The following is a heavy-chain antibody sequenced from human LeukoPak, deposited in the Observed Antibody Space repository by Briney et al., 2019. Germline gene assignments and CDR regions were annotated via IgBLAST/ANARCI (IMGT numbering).Heavy chain of an antibody. CDR3: AREFDSGSYYYFDY. D-gene: IGHD1-26*01. CDR1: GYTFTSYG. V-gene: IGHV1-18*01. CDR2: IRVYNGDT. J-gene: IGHJ4*02. Sequence: ASVKVSCKASGYTFTSYGISWVRQAPGHGLEWMGWIRVYNGDTIYAQKLQGRVTMTTDTSTSTAYMELSSLRSEDTAVYYCAREFDSGSYYYFDYWGQGTLVTVSS.